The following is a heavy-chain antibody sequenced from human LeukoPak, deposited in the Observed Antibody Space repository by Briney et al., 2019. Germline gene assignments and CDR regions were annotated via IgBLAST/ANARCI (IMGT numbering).Heavy chain of an antibody. CDR3: AREYSSSWYVGAAFDI. Sequence: GGSLRLSCAASGFTFSSYWMSWVRQAPGRGLEWVSSISSSSSHIYYADSVKGRFTISRDNAKNSLYLQMNSLRAEDTAVYYCAREYSSSWYVGAAFDIWGQGTMVTVSS. CDR1: GFTFSSYW. D-gene: IGHD6-13*01. CDR2: ISSSSSHI. J-gene: IGHJ3*02. V-gene: IGHV3-21*01.